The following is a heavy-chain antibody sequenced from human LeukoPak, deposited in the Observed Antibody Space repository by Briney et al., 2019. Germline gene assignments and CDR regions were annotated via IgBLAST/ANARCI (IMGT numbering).Heavy chain of an antibody. J-gene: IGHJ5*02. V-gene: IGHV3-48*03. Sequence: GGSLRLSCAASGFTFSSYEMNWVRQAPGEGLEWVSYISSSGSTIYYADSVKGRFTISRDNPKNSLYLQMNSLRAEDTAVYYCARVRRSPHGWFDPWGQGTLVTVSS. CDR3: ARVRRSPHGWFDP. CDR1: GFTFSSYE. CDR2: ISSSGSTI.